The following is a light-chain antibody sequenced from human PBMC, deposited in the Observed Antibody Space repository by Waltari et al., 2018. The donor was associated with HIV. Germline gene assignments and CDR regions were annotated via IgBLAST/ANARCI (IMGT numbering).Light chain of an antibody. J-gene: IGLJ2*01. Sequence: SYVLTQPPSVSVAPGETATISCGGTDLGSKSGHWYKQSPGQAPLLVIYDDSDRPSGSPERFSASKFGNTATLTISRVEAGDEADYYCQVWDSSSDQGVFGGGTKLTVL. CDR1: DLGSKS. V-gene: IGLV3-21*04. CDR3: QVWDSSSDQGV. CDR2: DDS.